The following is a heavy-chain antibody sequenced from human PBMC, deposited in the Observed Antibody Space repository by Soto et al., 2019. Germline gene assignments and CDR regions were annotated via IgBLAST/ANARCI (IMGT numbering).Heavy chain of an antibody. V-gene: IGHV1-18*01. J-gene: IGHJ4*02. Sequence: QVHLVQSGAEVKKPGASVKVSCKASGYTFTSYGITWVRQAPGQGLEWMGWISAHNGNTDYAQKLPGRVIVTRDTSPSTAYMELRSLRSDDTAVYYCARGRYGDYWGQGALVTVSS. CDR2: ISAHNGNT. CDR3: ARGRYGDY. CDR1: GYTFTSYG. D-gene: IGHD1-1*01.